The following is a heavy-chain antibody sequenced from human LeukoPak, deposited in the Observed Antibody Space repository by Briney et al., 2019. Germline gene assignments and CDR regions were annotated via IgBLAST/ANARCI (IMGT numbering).Heavy chain of an antibody. CDR2: IISSGTYM. V-gene: IGHV3-21*01. CDR1: GFTFRSSS. CDR3: ARAFGNADTYGNVPLGH. D-gene: IGHD5-18*01. J-gene: IGHJ4*02. Sequence: PGGSLRLSCTASGFTFRSSSFNWVRQVQGKGLEWVSSIISSGTYMYYADSVEGRFTISRDNAKNSLFLQMDSLRAEDTGVYFCARAFGNADTYGNVPLGHWGQGTLVTVSS.